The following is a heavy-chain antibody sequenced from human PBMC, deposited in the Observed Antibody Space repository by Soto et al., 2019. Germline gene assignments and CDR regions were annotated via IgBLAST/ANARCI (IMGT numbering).Heavy chain of an antibody. CDR1: GGFVSSGSYY. V-gene: IGHV4-30-2*05. Sequence: PSETLSLTCAVYGGFVSSGSYYWSWIRQPPGKGLEWIGEMSHSGGTHFNPSLKSRVTISVDTSKNQFSLKLGSVTAADTAVYYCARVPEMATKARDAFDIWGQGTMVTVSS. CDR2: MSHSGGT. J-gene: IGHJ3*02. CDR3: ARVPEMATKARDAFDI. D-gene: IGHD5-12*01.